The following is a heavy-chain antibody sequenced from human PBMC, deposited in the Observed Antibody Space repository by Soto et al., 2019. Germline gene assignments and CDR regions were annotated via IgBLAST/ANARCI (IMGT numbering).Heavy chain of an antibody. CDR3: ARGVGGFDI. J-gene: IGHJ3*02. D-gene: IGHD3-10*01. Sequence: QVQLVQSGAEVKKPGASVKVSCKASGYTFTSYAMHWVRQAPGQRLEWMGWINAGNGNTKYSQKFHGRVTITRDTSASTCFIELSSLRPEHTAVYYFARGVGGFDIWGQGTMVTVSS. CDR1: GYTFTSYA. CDR2: INAGNGNT. V-gene: IGHV1-3*01.